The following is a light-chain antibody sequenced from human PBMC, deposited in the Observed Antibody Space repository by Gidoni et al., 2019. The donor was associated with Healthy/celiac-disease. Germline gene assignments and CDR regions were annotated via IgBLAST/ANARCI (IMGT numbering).Light chain of an antibody. V-gene: IGKV3-11*01. CDR2: DAS. CDR1: QSVSSY. Sequence: EIVLTQSPATLSLSPGERATLSCRASQSVSSYLAWYQQKPGQAPRLLIYDASNRATGIPARFSGSGSGTDFTLTTSSLEPEDFAVYYCQQRSNWPHLTFGGGTKVEIK. J-gene: IGKJ4*01. CDR3: QQRSNWPHLT.